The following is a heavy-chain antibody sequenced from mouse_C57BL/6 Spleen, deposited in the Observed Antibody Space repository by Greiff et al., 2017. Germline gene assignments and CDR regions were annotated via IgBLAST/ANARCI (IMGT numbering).Heavy chain of an antibody. CDR3: AGGGSNYVDWYGY. V-gene: IGHV1-82*01. CDR1: GYAFSSSW. Sequence: QVQLQQSGPELVKPGASVKISCKASGYAFSSSWMNWVKQRPGQGLEWIGRIYPGDGDTNYNGKFKGKATLTADKSSSTAYMQLSSLTSEDSAVYVGAGGGSNYVDWYGYWGQGTMVTVSA. J-gene: IGHJ3*01. D-gene: IGHD2-5*01. CDR2: IYPGDGDT.